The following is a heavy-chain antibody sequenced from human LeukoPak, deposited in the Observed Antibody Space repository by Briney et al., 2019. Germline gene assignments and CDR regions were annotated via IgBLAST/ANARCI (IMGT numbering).Heavy chain of an antibody. CDR1: GGSISSYY. Sequence: SQTLSLTCTVSGGSISSYYWSWIRQPPGKGLEWIGYIYYSGSTNYNPSYKKKVQRSVDMSKDQFSLKLSSVTAGDTAVYYCARVNTEEQWLVVSLDYWGQGTLVTVSS. CDR3: ARVNTEEQWLVVSLDY. J-gene: IGHJ4*02. V-gene: IGHV4-59*01. D-gene: IGHD6-19*01. CDR2: IYYSGST.